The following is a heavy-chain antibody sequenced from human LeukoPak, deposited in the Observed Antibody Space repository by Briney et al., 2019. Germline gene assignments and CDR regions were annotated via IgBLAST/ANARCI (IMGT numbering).Heavy chain of an antibody. V-gene: IGHV4-39*07. CDR3: ARDNPATYYYDSSGYGAFDI. CDR1: GGLISISSYY. Sequence: SETLSLTCTVSGGLISISSYYWGRIRQPPGKGLVWFGRFYYSGSIYYNSSLKIRVTISVDTSKNQFSLKLSSVTAADTAVYYCARDNPATYYYDSSGYGAFDIWGQGTMVTVSS. CDR2: FYYSGSI. D-gene: IGHD3-22*01. J-gene: IGHJ3*02.